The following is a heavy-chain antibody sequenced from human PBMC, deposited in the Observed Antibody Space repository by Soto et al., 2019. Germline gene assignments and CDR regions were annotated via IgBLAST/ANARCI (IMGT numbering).Heavy chain of an antibody. J-gene: IGHJ6*02. CDR1: GGSISNYY. V-gene: IGHV4-59*01. CDR2: IHYSGGT. Sequence: PSETLSLTCTASGGSISNYYWNWIRQPPGKGLEWIGNIHYSGGTNYNPSLKSRVTISVDTSKNLFSLKLSSVTAADTAVYYCASSNIAAAGFYYYAMDVWGQGTTVTVSS. CDR3: ASSNIAAAGFYYYAMDV. D-gene: IGHD6-13*01.